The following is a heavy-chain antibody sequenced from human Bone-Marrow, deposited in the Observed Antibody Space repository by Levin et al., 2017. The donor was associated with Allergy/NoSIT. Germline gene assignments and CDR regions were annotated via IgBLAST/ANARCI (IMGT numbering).Heavy chain of an antibody. CDR1: GFSLSSYT. D-gene: IGHD3-3*01. CDR2: ISGSSSYI. J-gene: IGHJ5*02. V-gene: IGHV3-21*06. Sequence: GESLKISCAASGFSLSSYTMNWVRQAPGKGLEWVASISGSSSYIFYADSVNGRFTVSRDNAENSVYLQMNSLRADDTAVYFCARDQDYGFLSGLGWFDPWGQGTQVTVSS. CDR3: ARDQDYGFLSGLGWFDP.